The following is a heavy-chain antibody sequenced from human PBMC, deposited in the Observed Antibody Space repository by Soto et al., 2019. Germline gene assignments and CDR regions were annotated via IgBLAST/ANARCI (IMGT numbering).Heavy chain of an antibody. J-gene: IGHJ6*02. CDR1: GFTFSSYA. CDR2: ISGSGGST. Sequence: GGSLRLSCAASGFTFSSYAMSWVRQAPGKGLEWVSAISGSGGSTYYADSVKGRFTISRDNSKNTLYLQMNSLRAEDTAVYYCAKVRRDFDYYYYGMDVWGQGTTVTVSS. V-gene: IGHV3-23*01. CDR3: AKVRRDFDYYYYGMDV.